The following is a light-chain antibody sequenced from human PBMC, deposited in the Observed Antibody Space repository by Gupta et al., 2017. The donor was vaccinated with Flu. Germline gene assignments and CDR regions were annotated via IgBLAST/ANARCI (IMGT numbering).Light chain of an antibody. CDR1: SSNIGSNY. CDR3: AAWDDSLSGFYV. J-gene: IGLJ1*01. CDR2: RNN. V-gene: IGLV1-47*01. Sequence: QSVLTQPPSASGTHGQRVTISCSGSSSNIGSNYVYWYQQLPGTAPKLLIYRNNQRPSGVPDQFSGSKSGTSASLAISGLRSEDEADYYCAAWDDSLSGFYVFGTGTKVTVL.